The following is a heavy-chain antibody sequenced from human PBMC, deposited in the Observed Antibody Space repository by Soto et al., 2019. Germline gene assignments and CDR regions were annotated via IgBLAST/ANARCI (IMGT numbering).Heavy chain of an antibody. J-gene: IGHJ4*02. V-gene: IGHV4-61*01. CDR2: IYYSGST. Sequence: SETLSLTCTVSGGSVSSGSYYWSWIRQPPGKGLEWIGYIYYSGSTNYNPPLKSRVTISVDTSKNQFSLKLSSVTAADTAVYYCAREEGYSYGTLGYFDYWGQGTLVTVSS. CDR3: AREEGYSYGTLGYFDY. CDR1: GGSVSSGSYY. D-gene: IGHD5-18*01.